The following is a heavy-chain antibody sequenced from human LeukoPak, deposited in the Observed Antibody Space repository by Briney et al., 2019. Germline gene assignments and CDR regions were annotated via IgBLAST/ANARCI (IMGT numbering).Heavy chain of an antibody. CDR2: IYYSGST. CDR3: ATSSLYSNSWYFDH. V-gene: IGHV4-30-4*08. Sequence: SETLSLTCTVSGGSISSGNYYWSWIRQPPGKGLEWIGYIYYSGSTYYNPSLKSRVTISVDTSKNQFSLKLSSVTAADTAVYYCATSSLYSNSWYFDHWGQGTLVTVFS. CDR1: GGSISSGNYY. J-gene: IGHJ4*02. D-gene: IGHD6-13*01.